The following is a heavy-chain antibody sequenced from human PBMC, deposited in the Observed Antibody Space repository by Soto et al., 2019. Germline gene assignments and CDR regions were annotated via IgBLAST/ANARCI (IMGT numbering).Heavy chain of an antibody. CDR3: ARKWVPAAKGLYYYGMDG. Sequence: GSSVQVSCTASGGTFSSYAISWVRQAPGQGLEWMGGIIPIFGTANYAQKFQGRVTITADESTSTAYMELSSLRSEDTAVYYCARKWVPAAKGLYYYGMDGWGKRSMVTLSS. V-gene: IGHV1-69*13. D-gene: IGHD2-2*01. J-gene: IGHJ6*04. CDR1: GGTFSSYA. CDR2: IIPIFGTA.